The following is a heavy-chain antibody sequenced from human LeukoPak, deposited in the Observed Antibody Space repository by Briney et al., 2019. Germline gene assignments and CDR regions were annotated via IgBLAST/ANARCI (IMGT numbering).Heavy chain of an antibody. CDR2: IYHSGST. V-gene: IGHV4-30-2*01. CDR1: GGSISSGGYY. Sequence: ASETLSLTCTVSGGSISSGGYYWSWIRQPPGKGLEWIGYIYHSGSTYYNPSLKSRVTISVDRSKNQFSLKLSSVTAADTAVYYCARGGIAARPIDYWGQGTLVTVPS. J-gene: IGHJ4*02. CDR3: ARGGIAARPIDY. D-gene: IGHD6-6*01.